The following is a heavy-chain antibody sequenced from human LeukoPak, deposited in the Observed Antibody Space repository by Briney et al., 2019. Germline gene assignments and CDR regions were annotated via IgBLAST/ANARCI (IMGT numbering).Heavy chain of an antibody. Sequence: GGSLRLACAASGFTFSSYAMSWVRQAPGKGLEWLSATSDSGGSTYYADSVKGRFTISRDNSKNTLYLQMNSLRAEDTAVYYCAKDRVLMTTVTDLYYYYYYMDVWGKGTTVTVSS. J-gene: IGHJ6*03. CDR1: GFTFSSYA. D-gene: IGHD4-11*01. CDR3: AKDRVLMTTVTDLYYYYYYMDV. V-gene: IGHV3-23*01. CDR2: TSDSGGST.